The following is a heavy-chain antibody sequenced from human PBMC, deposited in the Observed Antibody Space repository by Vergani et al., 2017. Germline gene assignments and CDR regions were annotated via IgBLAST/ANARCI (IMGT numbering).Heavy chain of an antibody. J-gene: IGHJ4*02. V-gene: IGHV3-30*02. CDR1: GFTLRNYD. CDR2: IQFDGSNK. Sequence: QVQLVESGGGVVQRGGSVRLSCPTSGFTLRNYDMQWIRQGQGKGLEFVAFIQFDGSNKYYAYPVKGRFTLSRDFSKNTLYLQMNSLRTDDTATYYCAKHFRGWGIDYWGQGTQVIVSS. CDR3: AKHFRGWGIDY. D-gene: IGHD3-16*01.